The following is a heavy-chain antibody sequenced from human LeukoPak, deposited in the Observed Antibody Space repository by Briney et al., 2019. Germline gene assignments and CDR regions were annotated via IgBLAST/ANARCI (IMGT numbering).Heavy chain of an antibody. CDR3: ARDFGSSGYYYPLPSNWFDP. J-gene: IGHJ5*02. Sequence: PSETLSLTCTVSGGSISSSSYYWGWIRQPPGKGLEWIGSIYYSGSTYYNPSLKSRVTISVDTSKNQFSLKLSSVTAADTAVYYCARDFGSSGYYYPLPSNWFDPWGQGTLVTVSS. D-gene: IGHD3-22*01. CDR2: IYYSGST. V-gene: IGHV4-39*07. CDR1: GGSISSSSYY.